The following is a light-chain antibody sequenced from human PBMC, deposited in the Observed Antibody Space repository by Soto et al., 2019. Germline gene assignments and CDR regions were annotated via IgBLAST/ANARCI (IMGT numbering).Light chain of an antibody. CDR2: DVS. Sequence: QSVLTQPASVSGSLGQSITISCTGTSSGVVGYNYVSWYQQHPGKAPKFMIYDVSNRPSGVSNRFSGSKSGNTASLTISGLQAEDEADYYCSSYTTSNTRQIVFGTGTKVTVL. V-gene: IGLV2-14*01. CDR3: SSYTTSNTRQIV. J-gene: IGLJ1*01. CDR1: SSGVVGYNY.